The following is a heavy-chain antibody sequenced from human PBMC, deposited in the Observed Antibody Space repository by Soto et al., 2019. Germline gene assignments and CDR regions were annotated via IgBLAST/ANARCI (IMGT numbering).Heavy chain of an antibody. D-gene: IGHD2-8*01. V-gene: IGHV4-34*01. CDR3: ARGNRYCTNGVCYTEYYYYGMDV. Sequence: PSETLSLTCAVYGGSFSGYYWSWIRQPPGKGLEWIGEINHSGSTNYNPSLKSRVTISVDTSKNQFSLKLSSVTAADTAVYYCARGNRYCTNGVCYTEYYYYGMDVWGQGTTVTVSS. CDR1: GGSFSGYY. CDR2: INHSGST. J-gene: IGHJ6*02.